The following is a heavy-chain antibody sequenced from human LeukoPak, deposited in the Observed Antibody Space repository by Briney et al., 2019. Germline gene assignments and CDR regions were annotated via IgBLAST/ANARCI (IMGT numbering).Heavy chain of an antibody. V-gene: IGHV3-23*01. CDR2: IGGSGDST. D-gene: IGHD1-26*01. CDR1: GFTFSSYA. J-gene: IGHJ5*02. CDR3: AKDAGATTVNIEGWFDP. Sequence: GGSLRLSCGASGFTFSSYAISWVRQAPGKGLEWVSSIGGSGDSTFYADSVKGRFTISRDKSKNSLYLQMNSLRAEDTAVYYCAKDAGATTVNIEGWFDPWGQGTLVTVSS.